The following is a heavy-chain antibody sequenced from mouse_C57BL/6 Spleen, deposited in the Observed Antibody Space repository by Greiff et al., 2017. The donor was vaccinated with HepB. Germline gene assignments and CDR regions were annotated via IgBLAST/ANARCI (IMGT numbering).Heavy chain of an antibody. CDR3: ARIYYSNYDSAMDY. V-gene: IGHV1-18*01. CDR2: INPNNGGT. CDR1: GYTFTDYN. Sequence: EVQVVESGPELVKPGASVKIPCKASGYTFTDYNMDWVKQSHGKSLEWIGDINPNNGGTIYNQKFKGKATLTVDKSSSTAYMELRSLTSEDTAVYYCARIYYSNYDSAMDYWGQGTSVTVSS. J-gene: IGHJ4*01. D-gene: IGHD2-5*01.